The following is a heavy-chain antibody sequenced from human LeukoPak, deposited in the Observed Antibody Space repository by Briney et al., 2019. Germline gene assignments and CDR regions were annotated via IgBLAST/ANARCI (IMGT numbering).Heavy chain of an antibody. J-gene: IGHJ6*02. V-gene: IGHV3-7*01. CDR1: GFTFSRYW. CDR2: INQGGSEK. Sequence: GGSLRLSCPASGFTFSRYWMTWVRQAPGKGLEWVANINQGGSEKYYVDSVKGRFSISRDNAKNSLYLQMNNLRAGDTAVYYCARVAGYCSSTSCYALSGYYGMDVWGQGTTVTVSS. CDR3: ARVAGYCSSTSCYALSGYYGMDV. D-gene: IGHD2-2*01.